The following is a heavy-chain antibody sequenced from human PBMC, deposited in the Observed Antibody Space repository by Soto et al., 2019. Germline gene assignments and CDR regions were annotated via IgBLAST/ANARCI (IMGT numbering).Heavy chain of an antibody. V-gene: IGHV3-15*07. Sequence: GGSLRLSCAASGFTFSNALMNWVRQAPGKGLEWVGRIKSKTDGGTTDYAAPVKGRFTISRDDSKDTLYLQMNSLKTEDTAVYYCTTDVVGFWSGWAPGAFDIWGKGIMVT. J-gene: IGHJ3*02. CDR3: TTDVVGFWSGWAPGAFDI. CDR1: GFTFSNAL. CDR2: IKSKTDGGTT. D-gene: IGHD3-3*01.